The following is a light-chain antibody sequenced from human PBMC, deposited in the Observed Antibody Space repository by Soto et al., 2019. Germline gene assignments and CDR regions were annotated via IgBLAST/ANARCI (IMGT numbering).Light chain of an antibody. CDR3: QQYYNSPLT. V-gene: IGKV4-1*01. J-gene: IGKJ4*01. CDR1: QGVLYSSSNKNY. Sequence: DIVMIQSPDSLSVSLVERATINCKSSQGVLYSSSNKNYLAWYQQKPGQPPNLLIYWASTRESGVPDRFSGSGSGTDFTLTITSLQAEDVAVYYCQQYYNSPLTFGGGTKVDIK. CDR2: WAS.